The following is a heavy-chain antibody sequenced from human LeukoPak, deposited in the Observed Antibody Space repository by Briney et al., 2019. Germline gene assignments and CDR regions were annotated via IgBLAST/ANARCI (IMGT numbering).Heavy chain of an antibody. CDR3: ARDERLLSFLK. Sequence: GGSLRLSCAASGFTVSNNYMSWVRQAPGKGLEWVSGITGSGGSTYYADSVKGRFTISRDNSKNTLYLQMNSLRAEDTAIYYCARDERLLSFLKWGQGTLVTVSS. CDR2: ITGSGGST. CDR1: GFTVSNNY. J-gene: IGHJ4*02. V-gene: IGHV3-23*01. D-gene: IGHD3-3*01.